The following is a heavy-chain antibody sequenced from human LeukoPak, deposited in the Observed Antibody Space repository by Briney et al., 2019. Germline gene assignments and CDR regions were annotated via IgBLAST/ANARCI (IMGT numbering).Heavy chain of an antibody. D-gene: IGHD1-1*01. CDR3: ARLGLEVGGPNWFDP. CDR2: IKRDESHK. V-gene: IGHV3-7*01. Sequence: PGGSLTLSCAASGFTFSTYRMHGLRHAPGKGLEWVAHIKRDESHKYYLDSVKGRFTISRDNAKNSLYLQMNSLRVEDTAVYYCARLGLEVGGPNWFDPWGQGTLVTVSS. CDR1: GFTFSTYR. J-gene: IGHJ5*02.